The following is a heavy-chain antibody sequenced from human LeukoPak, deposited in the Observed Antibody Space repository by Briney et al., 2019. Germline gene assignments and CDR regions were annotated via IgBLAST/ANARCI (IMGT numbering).Heavy chain of an antibody. Sequence: SETLSLTCAVSGGSISSGGYSWSWIRQPPGKGLEWIGEINHSGSTNYNPSLKSRVTISVDTSKNQFSLKLSSVTAADTAVYYCARAHHDYYDSGSYYNEGYFDSWGQGTLVTVSS. J-gene: IGHJ4*02. CDR3: ARAHHDYYDSGSYYNEGYFDS. D-gene: IGHD3-10*01. V-gene: IGHV4-30-2*01. CDR1: GGSISSGGYS. CDR2: INHSGST.